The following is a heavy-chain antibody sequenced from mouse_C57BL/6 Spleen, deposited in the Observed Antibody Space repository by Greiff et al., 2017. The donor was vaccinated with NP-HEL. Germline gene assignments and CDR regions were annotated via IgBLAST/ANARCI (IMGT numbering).Heavy chain of an antibody. J-gene: IGHJ1*03. CDR1: GYSITSGYY. CDR2: ISYDGSN. V-gene: IGHV3-6*01. CDR3: ARGGWSLRYFDV. Sequence: EVKLMESGPGLVKPSQSLSLTCSVTGYSITSGYYWNWIRQFPGNNLEWMGYISYDGSNNYNPSLKNRISITRDTSKNQFFLKLNSVTTEDTATYYCARGGWSLRYFDVWGTGTTVTVSS. D-gene: IGHD2-3*01.